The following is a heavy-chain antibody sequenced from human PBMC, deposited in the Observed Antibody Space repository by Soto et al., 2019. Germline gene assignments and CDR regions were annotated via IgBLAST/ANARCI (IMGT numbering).Heavy chain of an antibody. V-gene: IGHV3-33*01. D-gene: IGHD1-26*01. Sequence: QVQLVESGGGVVQPGRSLRLSCAASGFTFSSYGMHWVRQAPGKGLEWVAVIWYDGSNKYYADSVKGRFTISRDNSKNTLYLQMNSLRAEDTAVYYCAIEHFSGSYYDSWGQGTLVTVSS. CDR2: IWYDGSNK. J-gene: IGHJ4*02. CDR3: AIEHFSGSYYDS. CDR1: GFTFSSYG.